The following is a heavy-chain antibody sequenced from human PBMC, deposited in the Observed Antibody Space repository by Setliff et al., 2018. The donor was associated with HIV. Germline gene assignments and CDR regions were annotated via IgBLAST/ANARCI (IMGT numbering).Heavy chain of an antibody. J-gene: IGHJ4*02. CDR3: ARADYGDHLDY. D-gene: IGHD4-17*01. CDR1: GYRFTDFY. Sequence: ASVKVSCKTFGYRFTDFYVNWVRQAPGQGLEWMGWINPKSGATKNAQKFQGRVTLTSDTSITTAYMELSRLSSDDTAVYYCARADYGDHLDYWGQGILVTVSS. CDR2: INPKSGAT. V-gene: IGHV1-2*02.